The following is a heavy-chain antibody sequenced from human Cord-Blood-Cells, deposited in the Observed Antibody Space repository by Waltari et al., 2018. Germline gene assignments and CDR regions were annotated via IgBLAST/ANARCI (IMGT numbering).Heavy chain of an antibody. Sequence: QLQLQESGPGLVKPSETLSLTCTVSGGSIRSSSYYWGWIRQPPGKGLEWIGSIYYSGSTYYNPSLKSRVTISVDTSKNQFSLKLSSVTAADTAVYYCARISGSGWYFDYWGQGTLVTVSS. J-gene: IGHJ4*02. CDR3: ARISGSGWYFDY. CDR2: IYYSGST. D-gene: IGHD6-19*01. CDR1: GGSIRSSSYY. V-gene: IGHV4-39*01.